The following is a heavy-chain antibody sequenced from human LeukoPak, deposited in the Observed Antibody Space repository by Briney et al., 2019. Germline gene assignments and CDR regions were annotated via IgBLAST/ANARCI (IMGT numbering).Heavy chain of an antibody. CDR3: ARDLSAAFDF. Sequence: PGRSLRLSCAASGFTFSSYAMHWVRQAPGKGLEWVAVISYDGSNKYYADSVKGRFTISRDNSKNALFLDMSDLRVEDTAVYYCARDLSAAFDFWGQGVLVTVSS. CDR2: ISYDGSNK. V-gene: IGHV3-30-3*01. CDR1: GFTFSSYA. J-gene: IGHJ4*02. D-gene: IGHD6-19*01.